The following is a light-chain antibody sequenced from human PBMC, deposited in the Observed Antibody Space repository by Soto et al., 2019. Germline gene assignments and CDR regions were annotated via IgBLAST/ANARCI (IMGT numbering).Light chain of an antibody. Sequence: DIPMTQSPSTLSASVGDRVTITCRASHNIHTWLAWYQQKPGKAPNLLIYDASSLESGVTSRFSGSGSGTEFSLTISSLQPVDLATYYCQQYNDYPWTFGQGTRVEIK. CDR2: DAS. CDR1: HNIHTW. V-gene: IGKV1-5*01. J-gene: IGKJ1*01. CDR3: QQYNDYPWT.